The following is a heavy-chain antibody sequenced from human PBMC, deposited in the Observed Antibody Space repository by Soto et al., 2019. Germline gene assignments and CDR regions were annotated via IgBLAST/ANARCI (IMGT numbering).Heavy chain of an antibody. Sequence: PGESLNISCKGSGYSFTSYWIGWVRQMPGKGLEWMGIIYPGDSDTRYSPSFQGQVTISADKSISTAYLQWSSLKASDTAMYYCARQDGSGSYYPYYYYGMDVWGQGTTVTVS. V-gene: IGHV5-51*01. CDR1: GYSFTSYW. CDR2: IYPGDSDT. J-gene: IGHJ6*02. D-gene: IGHD3-10*01. CDR3: ARQDGSGSYYPYYYYGMDV.